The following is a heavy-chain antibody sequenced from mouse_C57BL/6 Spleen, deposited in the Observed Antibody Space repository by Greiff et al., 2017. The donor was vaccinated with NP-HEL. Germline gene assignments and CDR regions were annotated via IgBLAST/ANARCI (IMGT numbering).Heavy chain of an antibody. V-gene: IGHV3-6*01. CDR2: ISYDGSN. J-gene: IGHJ2*01. CDR1: GYSITSGYY. Sequence: EVHLVESGPGLVKPSQSLSLTCSVTGYSITSGYYWNWIRQFPGNKLEWMGYISYDGSNNYNPSLKNRISITRDTSKNQFFLKLNSVTTEDTATYDCARVGDYLFDYWGQGTTLTVSS. D-gene: IGHD2-4*01. CDR3: ARVGDYLFDY.